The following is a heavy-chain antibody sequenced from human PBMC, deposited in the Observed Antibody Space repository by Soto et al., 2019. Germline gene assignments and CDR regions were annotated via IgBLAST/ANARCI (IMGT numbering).Heavy chain of an antibody. D-gene: IGHD3-9*01. CDR2: IYYSGST. V-gene: IGHV4-31*03. Sequence: QVQLQESGPGLVKPSQTLSLTCTVSGGSISSGGYYWSWIRQHPGKGLEWIGYIYYSGSTYYNPSLMSRVTISVDTSKNQFSLKLSSVTAADTAVYYCARDGGYYDILTGYYKGDAFDIWGKGTMVTVAS. J-gene: IGHJ3*02. CDR1: GGSISSGGYY. CDR3: ARDGGYYDILTGYYKGDAFDI.